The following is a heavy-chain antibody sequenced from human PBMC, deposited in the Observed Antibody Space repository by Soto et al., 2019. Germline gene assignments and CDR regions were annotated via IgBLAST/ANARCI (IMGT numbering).Heavy chain of an antibody. CDR2: IYYSGST. CDR3: ARENYYYGMDV. V-gene: IGHV4-30-4*01. J-gene: IGHJ6*02. Sequence: QVQLQESGPGLVKPSQTLSLTCTVSGGSISSGDYYWSWIRQPPGKGLEWIGYIYYSGSTYYNPSLKSXXTXSXXTSKNQFSLKLSSVTAADTAVYYCARENYYYGMDVWGQGTTVTVSS. CDR1: GGSISSGDYY.